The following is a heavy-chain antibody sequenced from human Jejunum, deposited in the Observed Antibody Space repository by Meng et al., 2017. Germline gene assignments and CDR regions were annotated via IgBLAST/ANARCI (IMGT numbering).Heavy chain of an antibody. CDR1: GASISRTNW. J-gene: IGHJ4*02. CDR2: IDPSEST. V-gene: IGHV4-4*02. CDR3: ARAYCTDVSCHDFFDS. Sequence: QGPLQESGPGVVKPSGTLSPTCAVSGASISRTNWWSWVRQPPGKGLEWIGKIDPSESTHYNPSLKGRVTISADRSKNQFSLRLTSVTAADTAIYYCARAYCTDVSCHDFFDSWGQGTLVTVSS. D-gene: IGHD2-8*01.